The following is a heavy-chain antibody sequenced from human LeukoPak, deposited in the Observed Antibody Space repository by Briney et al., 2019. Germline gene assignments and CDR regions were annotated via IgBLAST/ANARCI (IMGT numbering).Heavy chain of an antibody. CDR3: ASELSDAFDI. J-gene: IGHJ3*02. V-gene: IGHV4-34*01. Sequence: PSGNLSLTCAVYGGSFRGYYRSWIRQPPGKGLEWIGEINHSGSTNYNPSLKSRVTISVDTSKNQFSLKLSSVTAADTAVYYCASELSDAFDIWGQGTMVTVSS. CDR1: GGSFRGYY. CDR2: INHSGST. D-gene: IGHD1-26*01.